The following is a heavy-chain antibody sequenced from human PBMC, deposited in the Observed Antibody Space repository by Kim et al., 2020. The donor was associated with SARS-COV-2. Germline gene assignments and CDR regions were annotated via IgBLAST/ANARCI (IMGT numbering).Heavy chain of an antibody. CDR1: GFTVSSNY. Sequence: GGSLRLSCAASGFTVSSNYMSWVRQAPGKGLEWVSVIYSGGSTYYADSVKGRFTISRDNSKNTLYLQMNSLRAEDTAVYYCARACASGSYWAKVGTHWYFDLWGRGTLVTVSS. V-gene: IGHV3-53*01. D-gene: IGHD1-26*01. CDR2: IYSGGST. J-gene: IGHJ2*01. CDR3: ARACASGSYWAKVGTHWYFDL.